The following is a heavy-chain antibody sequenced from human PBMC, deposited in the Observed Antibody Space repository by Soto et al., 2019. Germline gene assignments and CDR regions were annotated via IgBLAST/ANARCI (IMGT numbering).Heavy chain of an antibody. Sequence: EVQLVESGGGLVQPGGSLRLSCAASGFTFSDYWMSWVRQAPGKGLEWVANIKQDGSDKYYADSENGRFTISRDNAKNSLHLQMNSLRDEDSAVYYCARDGVITFGGVIVLDYWGQGTLVTVSS. J-gene: IGHJ4*02. CDR2: IKQDGSDK. D-gene: IGHD3-16*02. CDR3: ARDGVITFGGVIVLDY. V-gene: IGHV3-7*01. CDR1: GFTFSDYW.